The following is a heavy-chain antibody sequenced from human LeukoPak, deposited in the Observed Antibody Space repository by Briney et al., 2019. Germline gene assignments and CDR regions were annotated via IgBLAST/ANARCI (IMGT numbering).Heavy chain of an antibody. J-gene: IGHJ4*02. V-gene: IGHV1-2*02. D-gene: IGHD3-22*01. CDR2: INPNSGGT. CDR1: GYTFTGYY. CDR3: ARERSITMIVVAIQGLDY. Sequence: ASVKVSCKASGYTFTGYYMHWVRQAPGQGLEWMGWINPNSGGTNYAQKFQGRVTTTRDTSISTAYMELSRPRSDDTAVYYCARERSITMIVVAIQGLDYGGQGTLVTVSS.